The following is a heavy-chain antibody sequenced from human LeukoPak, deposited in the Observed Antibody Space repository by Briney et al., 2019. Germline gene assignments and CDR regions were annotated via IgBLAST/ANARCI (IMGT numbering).Heavy chain of an antibody. Sequence: PGGSLRLSCAASGFTFSDYALIWVRQAPGKGLEWISAIRGTGGTTYYADSVKGRCTISSDNSRNTVYLQMNSLRAEDTALYFCGKDPNGDYVGAFDFWGPGTMVTVSS. V-gene: IGHV3-23*01. CDR3: GKDPNGDYVGAFDF. CDR1: GFTFSDYA. D-gene: IGHD4-17*01. CDR2: IRGTGGTT. J-gene: IGHJ3*01.